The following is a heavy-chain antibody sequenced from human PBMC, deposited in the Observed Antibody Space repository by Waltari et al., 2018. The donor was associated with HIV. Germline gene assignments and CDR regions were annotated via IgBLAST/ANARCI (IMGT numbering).Heavy chain of an antibody. V-gene: IGHV3-33*01. CDR1: GCIVRQYD. CDR3: ARGGPSSTSWYMWFDP. D-gene: IGHD2-2*01. Sequence: QVRVVESGGGVVQPGRRRRRSWAPCGCIVRQYDIHGVRQAPGNGLEWVAIMWYDGSVKNYADSVKGRFTISRDNSQNTAYLQMNTLRVDDTAIYYCARGGPSSTSWYMWFDPWGQGTLVTVSS. CDR2: MWYDGSVK. J-gene: IGHJ5*02.